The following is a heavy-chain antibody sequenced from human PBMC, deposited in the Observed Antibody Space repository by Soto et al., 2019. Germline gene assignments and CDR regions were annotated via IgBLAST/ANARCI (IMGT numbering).Heavy chain of an antibody. CDR3: ARRGSTSCLDY. CDR1: GFPLEKYG. J-gene: IGHJ4*02. D-gene: IGHD2-2*01. CDR2: ISFSGDYI. Sequence: GESLKISCAVPGFPLEKYGMNWVRQAPGKGLEWVSSISFSGDYIYYADSVKGRFTISRDNARNSLYLQMNSLRAEDTAVYYCARRGSTSCLDYWGQGTLVTVSS. V-gene: IGHV3-21*01.